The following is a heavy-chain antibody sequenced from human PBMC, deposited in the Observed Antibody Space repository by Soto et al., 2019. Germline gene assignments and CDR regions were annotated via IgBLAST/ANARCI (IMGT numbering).Heavy chain of an antibody. V-gene: IGHV5-51*01. CDR3: ARGFTGSAGRFDP. D-gene: IGHD2-8*02. J-gene: IGHJ5*02. CDR1: GYKFATYW. Sequence: GESLKISCKGSGYKFATYWIAWVRQMPGRGLEWMGVIYPGDPEIIYNSSFRGHVTISADKSLNIAYLQWDSPTASDSAIYYCARGFTGSAGRFDPWGQGTVVTVSS. CDR2: IYPGDPEI.